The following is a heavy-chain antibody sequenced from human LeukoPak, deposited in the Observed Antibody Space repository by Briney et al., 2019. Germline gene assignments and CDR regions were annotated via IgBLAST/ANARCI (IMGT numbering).Heavy chain of an antibody. V-gene: IGHV3-23*01. Sequence: PGGSLRLSCAASGFTFSSYAMDWVRQAPGKGLEWVSAISGSGGSTYYADSVKGRFTISRDNSKNTLYLQMNSLRAEDTAVYYCAKMMGYSYGFFDYWGQGTLVTVSS. D-gene: IGHD5-18*01. CDR3: AKMMGYSYGFFDY. CDR2: ISGSGGST. J-gene: IGHJ4*02. CDR1: GFTFSSYA.